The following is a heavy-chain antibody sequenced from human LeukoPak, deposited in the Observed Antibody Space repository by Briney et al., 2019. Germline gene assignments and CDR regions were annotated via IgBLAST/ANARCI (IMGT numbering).Heavy chain of an antibody. V-gene: IGHV4-38-2*02. CDR1: GYSISSGYY. CDR2: INHSGST. Sequence: SETLSLTCTVSGYSISSGYYWGWIRQPPGKGLEWIGEINHSGSTNYNPSLKSRVTISVDTSKNQFSLKLSSVTAADTAVYYCARRRPNYGRNGGGFDYWGQGTLVTVSS. J-gene: IGHJ4*02. CDR3: ARRRPNYGRNGGGFDY. D-gene: IGHD4-23*01.